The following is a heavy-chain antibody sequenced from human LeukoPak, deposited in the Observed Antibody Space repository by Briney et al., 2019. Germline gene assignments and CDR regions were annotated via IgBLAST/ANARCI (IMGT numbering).Heavy chain of an antibody. CDR3: ARGYSSRFYY. Sequence: GGSLRLSCAASGFTFSTYSMKWVRQAPGKGLEWVANIKQDGSEKYYVDSAKGRFTISRDNAKNSLYLQMNSLRAEDTAVYYCARGYSSRFYYWGQGTLVTVSS. CDR1: GFTFSTYS. J-gene: IGHJ4*02. D-gene: IGHD6-19*01. CDR2: IKQDGSEK. V-gene: IGHV3-7*04.